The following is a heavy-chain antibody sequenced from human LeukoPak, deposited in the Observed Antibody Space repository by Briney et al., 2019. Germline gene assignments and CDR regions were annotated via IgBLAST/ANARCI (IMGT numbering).Heavy chain of an antibody. D-gene: IGHD3-22*01. CDR1: GFTFSSYA. Sequence: GGSLRLSCAASGFTFSSYAMAWVRQAPGKGLEWVSVISGGGVSTHYADSVKGRFTISRDNSKNTLYLQMNSLRAEDTAVYYRAKRTTYYYESSGYFHFDYWGQGTLVTVSS. CDR2: ISGGGVST. J-gene: IGHJ4*02. CDR3: AKRTTYYYESSGYFHFDY. V-gene: IGHV3-23*01.